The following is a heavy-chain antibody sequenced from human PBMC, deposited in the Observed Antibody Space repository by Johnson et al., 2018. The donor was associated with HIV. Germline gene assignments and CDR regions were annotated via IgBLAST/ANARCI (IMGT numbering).Heavy chain of an antibody. D-gene: IGHD6-13*01. J-gene: IGHJ3*02. V-gene: IGHV3-20*04. CDR1: GFTFSDYY. CDR3: ARLDEIAAAGTGDAFDI. CDR2: INWNGGST. Sequence: VQLVESGGGLVKPGGSLRLSCAASGFTFSDYYMSWIRQAPGKGLEWVSGINWNGGSTGYADSVKGRFTISRDNAKNSLYLQMNSLRAEDTALYYCARLDEIAAAGTGDAFDIWGQGTMVTVSS.